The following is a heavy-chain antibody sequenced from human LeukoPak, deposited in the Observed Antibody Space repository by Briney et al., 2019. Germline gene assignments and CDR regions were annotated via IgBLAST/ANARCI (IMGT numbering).Heavy chain of an antibody. J-gene: IGHJ3*02. CDR1: GFTFSSYD. CDR2: IGTAGDT. Sequence: GGSLRLSCAASGFTFSSYDMHWVRQAPGKGLEWVSAIGTAGDTYCPGSVKGRFTISRENAKNSLYLQMNSLRAGDTAVYYCARGVGAFDIWGQGTMVTVSS. D-gene: IGHD2-15*01. CDR3: ARGVGAFDI. V-gene: IGHV3-13*04.